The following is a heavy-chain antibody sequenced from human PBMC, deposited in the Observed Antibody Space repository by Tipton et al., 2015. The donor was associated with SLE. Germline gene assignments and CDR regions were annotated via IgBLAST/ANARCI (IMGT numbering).Heavy chain of an antibody. CDR2: AMINGNS. J-gene: IGHJ4*02. CDR1: GGSISSGNYF. Sequence: TLSLTCNVSGGSISSGNYFWTWLRQPAGKGLEWIGRAMINGNSNYNPSLKSRVTISIDTSKNQISLKLTSVTAADTAVYYCVRGPLGSPDTTWGQGTLVTVSS. V-gene: IGHV4-61*02. D-gene: IGHD2-15*01. CDR3: VRGPLGSPDTT.